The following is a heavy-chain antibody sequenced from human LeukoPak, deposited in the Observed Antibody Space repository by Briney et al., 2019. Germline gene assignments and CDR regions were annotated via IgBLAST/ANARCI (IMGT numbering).Heavy chain of an antibody. CDR1: GFTFSSFE. J-gene: IGHJ4*02. CDR3: ARGVLGDFDS. CDR2: ISSSGSVI. Sequence: PGGSLRLSCAASGFTFSSFEMNWVRQAPGKGLEWVSYISSSGSVIKYADSVKGRFTISRDNTKNSLYLQMDSLRGEDTAVYYCARGVLGDFDSWGQGTLVTVSS. V-gene: IGHV3-48*03. D-gene: IGHD3-16*01.